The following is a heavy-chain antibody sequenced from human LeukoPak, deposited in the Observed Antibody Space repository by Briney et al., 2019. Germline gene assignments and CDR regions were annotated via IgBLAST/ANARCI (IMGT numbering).Heavy chain of an antibody. V-gene: IGHV1-46*01. CDR1: GYTFTSYY. CDR3: ARASRDFWSGYRSNYFDY. CDR2: INPSGGST. J-gene: IGHJ4*02. Sequence: APVKVSCKASGYTFTSYYMHWVRQAPGQGLEWMGIINPSGGSTSYAQKFQGRVTMTRDTSTSTVYMELSSLRSEDTAVYYCARASRDFWSGYRSNYFDYWGQGTLVTVSS. D-gene: IGHD3-3*01.